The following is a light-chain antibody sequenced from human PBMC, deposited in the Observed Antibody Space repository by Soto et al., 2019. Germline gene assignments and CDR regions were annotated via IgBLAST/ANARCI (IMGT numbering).Light chain of an antibody. V-gene: IGLV2-8*01. Sequence: QSALTQPPSASGFPGQSVTISCTGTSSDVGYYDYVSWYQQHPGKAPKLVIYEVTKRPSGVPDRVSASKSGNTASLTVSGLRAEDEADYYCSSDSGSNNFVFGSGTKLTV. CDR2: EVT. J-gene: IGLJ1*01. CDR3: SSDSGSNNFV. CDR1: SSDVGYYDY.